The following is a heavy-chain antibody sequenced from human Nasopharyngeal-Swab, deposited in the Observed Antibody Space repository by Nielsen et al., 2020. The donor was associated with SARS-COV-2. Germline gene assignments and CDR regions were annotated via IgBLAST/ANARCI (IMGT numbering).Heavy chain of an antibody. CDR2: INSEGSST. J-gene: IGHJ4*02. Sequence: GGSLRLSCAASGFTFSSSWMHWVRQAPGKGLVWVSRINSEGSSTTYADSVKGRFTISRDNAKNTLYLQMNSLRAEDTAVYYCTRAPGSGWILNYWGQGTVVTVSS. CDR3: TRAPGSGWILNY. V-gene: IGHV3-74*01. D-gene: IGHD6-19*01. CDR1: GFTFSSSW.